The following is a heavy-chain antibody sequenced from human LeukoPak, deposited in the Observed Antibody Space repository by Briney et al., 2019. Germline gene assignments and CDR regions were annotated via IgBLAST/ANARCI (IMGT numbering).Heavy chain of an antibody. D-gene: IGHD3-3*01. V-gene: IGHV3-53*05. Sequence: GGSLRLSCAASGFTVSRNYMNWVRQAPGKGLEWVSVIYSDDSTYYPDSVKGRFTISRDNSKNTLFLQMNSLRPEDTALYYCAREITIFGVVIQRYDAFDIWGEGTMVTVSS. CDR3: AREITIFGVVIQRYDAFDI. J-gene: IGHJ3*02. CDR1: GFTVSRNY. CDR2: IYSDDST.